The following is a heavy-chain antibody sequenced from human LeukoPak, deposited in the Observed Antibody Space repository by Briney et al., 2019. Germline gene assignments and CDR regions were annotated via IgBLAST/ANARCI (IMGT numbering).Heavy chain of an antibody. V-gene: IGHV3-30-3*01. D-gene: IGHD2-2*03. CDR2: ISYDGSNK. J-gene: IGHJ6*03. Sequence: GRSLRLSCAASGFTFSSYAMHWVRQAPGKGLEWVAVISYDGSNKYYADSVKGRFTISRDNSKNTLYLQMNSLRAEDTAVYYCARDYGYCSSTSCYSGYYMDVWGKGTTVTVSS. CDR3: ARDYGYCSSTSCYSGYYMDV. CDR1: GFTFSSYA.